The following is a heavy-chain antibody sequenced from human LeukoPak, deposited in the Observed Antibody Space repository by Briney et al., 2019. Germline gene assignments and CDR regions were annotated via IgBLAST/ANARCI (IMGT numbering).Heavy chain of an antibody. CDR2: IYYSGST. Sequence: PSETLSLTCTVSGGSISSSSYYWGWIRQPPGKGLEWIGSIYYSGSTYCNPSLKSRVTISVDTSKNQFSLKVTSVTAADAAVYYCARAGFYASVNQYYYYYYMDVWGTGTTVTVSS. D-gene: IGHD2/OR15-2a*01. J-gene: IGHJ6*03. V-gene: IGHV4-39*07. CDR1: GGSISSSSYY. CDR3: ARAGFYASVNQYYYYYYMDV.